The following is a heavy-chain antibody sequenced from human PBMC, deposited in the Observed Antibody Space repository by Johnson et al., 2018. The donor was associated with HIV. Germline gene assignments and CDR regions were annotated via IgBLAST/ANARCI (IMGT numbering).Heavy chain of an antibody. J-gene: IGHJ3*02. CDR1: GFAFSGYW. CDR2: IKQDGSEK. V-gene: IGHV3-7*03. D-gene: IGHD3-22*01. Sequence: VQLVESGGGLVQPGGSLRLSCAASGFAFSGYWMSWVRQAPGKGLEWVANIKQDGSEKYYMDSVKGRFTISRDNAKNSLYLQMNSLRAEDTAVYYCARGLGDSSGYTDAFDIWGQGTMVTVSS. CDR3: ARGLGDSSGYTDAFDI.